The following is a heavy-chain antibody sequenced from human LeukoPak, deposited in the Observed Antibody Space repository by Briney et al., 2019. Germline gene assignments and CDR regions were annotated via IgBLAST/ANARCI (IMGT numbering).Heavy chain of an antibody. CDR2: IYHSGST. CDR1: GYSISRGYY. V-gene: IGHV4-38-2*01. J-gene: IGHJ4*02. CDR3: ARKLYYGDYFDY. D-gene: IGHD2-8*01. Sequence: SETLSLTCAVSGYSISRGYYWGWIRQPPGKGLEWIGTIYHSGSTYYNPSLESRVTISVDTSKNQFSLKLNSVTAADTAVYYCARKLYYGDYFDYWGQGALVTVFS.